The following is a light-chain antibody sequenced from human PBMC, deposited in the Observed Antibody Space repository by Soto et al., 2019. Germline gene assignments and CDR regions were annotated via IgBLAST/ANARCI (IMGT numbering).Light chain of an antibody. CDR3: QPRSNWPS. J-gene: IGKJ3*01. CDR1: QSVSSF. V-gene: IGKV3-11*01. Sequence: EIVLTQSPGTLSLSPGERATLSCRASQSVSSFLAWYQQKPGQAPRLLIYDASNRATGIPTRFSGSVSGTDFTLTISSLEPEDFAVYYCQPRSNWPSFGPGTKVDI. CDR2: DAS.